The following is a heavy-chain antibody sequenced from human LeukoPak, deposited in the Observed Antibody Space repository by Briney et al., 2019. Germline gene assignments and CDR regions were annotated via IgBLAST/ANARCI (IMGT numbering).Heavy chain of an antibody. CDR2: IIPIFGTA. Sequence: ASVKVSCKASGGTFSSYAISWVRQAPGQGLEWMGGIIPIFGTANYAQKFQGRVTITADESTSTAYMELRSLRSDDTAVYYCARVWYSGSEPVDAFDIWGQGTMVTVSS. V-gene: IGHV1-69*13. J-gene: IGHJ3*02. CDR3: ARVWYSGSEPVDAFDI. D-gene: IGHD1-26*01. CDR1: GGTFSSYA.